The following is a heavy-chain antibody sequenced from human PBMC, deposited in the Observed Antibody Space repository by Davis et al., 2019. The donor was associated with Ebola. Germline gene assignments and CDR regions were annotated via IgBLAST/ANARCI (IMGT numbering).Heavy chain of an antibody. CDR2: INHSGST. CDR1: GGSFSDYY. D-gene: IGHD3-10*01. V-gene: IGHV4-34*01. Sequence: SETLSLTCAVYGGSFSDYYWSWIRQPPGKGLEWIGEINHSGSTNYNPSLKSRVTISVDTSKNQFSLKLSSVTAADTAVYYCARAALLWFREPPGPWGQGTLVTVSS. J-gene: IGHJ5*02. CDR3: ARAALLWFREPPGP.